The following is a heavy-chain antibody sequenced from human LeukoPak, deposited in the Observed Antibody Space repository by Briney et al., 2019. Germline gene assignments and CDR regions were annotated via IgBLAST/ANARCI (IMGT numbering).Heavy chain of an antibody. CDR3: TTSYYYDSSGYYYYYGMDV. V-gene: IGHV3-15*01. J-gene: IGHJ6*02. CDR2: INSKTDGGTT. CDR1: GFTFSNAW. D-gene: IGHD3-22*01. Sequence: GGSLRLSCAASGFTFSNAWMSWVRQAPGKGLEWVGRINSKTDGGTTDYAAPVKGRFTISRDDSKNTLYLQMNSLKTEDTAVYYCTTSYYYDSSGYYYYYGMDVWGQGTTVTVSS.